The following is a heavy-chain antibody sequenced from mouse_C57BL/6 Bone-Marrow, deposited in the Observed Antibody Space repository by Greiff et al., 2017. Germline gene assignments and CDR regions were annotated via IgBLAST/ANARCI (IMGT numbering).Heavy chain of an antibody. V-gene: IGHV1-19*01. CDR3: AANWDWYFDV. D-gene: IGHD4-1*01. CDR2: INPYNGGT. CDR1: GYTFTDYY. J-gene: IGHJ1*03. Sequence: EVQLQESGPVLVKPGASVKMSCKASGYTFTDYYMNWVQQSHGKSLEWIGVINPYNGGTSYNQKFKGKATLTVDKSSSTAYMELNSLTSEDSAVYYCAANWDWYFDVWGTGTTVTVSS.